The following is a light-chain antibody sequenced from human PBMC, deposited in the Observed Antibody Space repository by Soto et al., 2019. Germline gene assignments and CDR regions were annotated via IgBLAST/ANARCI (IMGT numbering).Light chain of an antibody. Sequence: DIQMTQSPSSLSASVGDRVTITCQASDDIDKFLNWYQEKPGEAPKLLIYDASTLAAGVPSRFSASGSGTDFTFTISSLQSEDLGIYYCQQYKNLFTFCPGTKVDF. CDR1: DDIDKF. V-gene: IGKV1-33*01. CDR2: DAS. CDR3: QQYKNLFT. J-gene: IGKJ3*01.